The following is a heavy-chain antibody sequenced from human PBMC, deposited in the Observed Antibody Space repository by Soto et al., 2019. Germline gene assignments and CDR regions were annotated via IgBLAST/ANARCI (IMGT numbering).Heavy chain of an antibody. J-gene: IGHJ5*02. V-gene: IGHV3-73*01. CDR1: GFTFSGSA. CDR3: AKDAVSGNGEWDYFEP. D-gene: IGHD3-10*01. Sequence: GGSLRLSCAASGFTFSGSAMHWVRQASGKGLEWVGRIRSKANSYATAYAASVKGRFTISRDDSRGTMYLQMSSLRVDDTAVYYCAKDAVSGNGEWDYFEPWGQGTLVTVSS. CDR2: IRSKANSYAT.